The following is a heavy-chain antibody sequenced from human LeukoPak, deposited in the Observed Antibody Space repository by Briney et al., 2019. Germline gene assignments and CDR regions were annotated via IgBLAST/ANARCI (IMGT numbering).Heavy chain of an antibody. Sequence: GGSLRLSCAASGFTFSHHWMHWVRHDPGKGLVWVSRINSDGRSTTYADSVKGRFTISRDNARNTLYLQMNSLRAEDTAVHYCARATSYSNYGMDVWGQGTTVTVSS. CDR2: INSDGRST. J-gene: IGHJ6*02. V-gene: IGHV3-74*01. CDR1: GFTFSHHW. D-gene: IGHD6-13*01. CDR3: ARATSYSNYGMDV.